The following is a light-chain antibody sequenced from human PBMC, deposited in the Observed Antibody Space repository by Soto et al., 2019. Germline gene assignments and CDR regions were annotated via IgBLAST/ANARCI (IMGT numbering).Light chain of an antibody. V-gene: IGKV3D-15*01. Sequence: EIVLTQSPASLSLSPGERATLSCRASQSVDSYLVWYQQKPGQAPRLLISGASNRATGIAARFSGSGSGTEFTLTISSLQSEDFAVYYCQQYNNWPFTFGPGTKVDIK. CDR2: GAS. CDR3: QQYNNWPFT. CDR1: QSVDSY. J-gene: IGKJ3*01.